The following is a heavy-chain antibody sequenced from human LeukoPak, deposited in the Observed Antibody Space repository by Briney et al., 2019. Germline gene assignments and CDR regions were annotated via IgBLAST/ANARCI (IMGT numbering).Heavy chain of an antibody. J-gene: IGHJ4*02. D-gene: IGHD3-10*01. CDR1: GGSISSSSYY. Sequence: PSETLSLTCTVSGGSISSSSYYWGWIRQPPGKGLEWIGSIYHSGSTYYNPSLKSRVTISVDTSKNQFSLKLSSVTAADTAVYYCARDHFYGSGSYLYWGQGTLVTVSS. CDR2: IYHSGST. V-gene: IGHV4-39*07. CDR3: ARDHFYGSGSYLY.